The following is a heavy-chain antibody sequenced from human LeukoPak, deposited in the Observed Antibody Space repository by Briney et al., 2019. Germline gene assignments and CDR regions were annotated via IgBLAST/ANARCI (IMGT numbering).Heavy chain of an antibody. Sequence: SETLSLTCNVSGGSISNYYWTWIRHPAGKGLERIGRIYSSGTTTYNPSLKSRVAMSVDTSRNQFSLKLSSVTAADTAVYYCARVSPIAVAGSSYYYAMDVWGQGTTVTVSS. CDR1: GGSISNYY. CDR2: IYSSGTT. D-gene: IGHD6-19*01. V-gene: IGHV4-4*07. CDR3: ARVSPIAVAGSSYYYAMDV. J-gene: IGHJ6*02.